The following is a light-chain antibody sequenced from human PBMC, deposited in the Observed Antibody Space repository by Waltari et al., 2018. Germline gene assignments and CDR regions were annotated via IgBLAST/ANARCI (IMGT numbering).Light chain of an antibody. CDR2: YDS. J-gene: IGLJ2*01. CDR3: QVWESRSDPF. CDR1: DLGSKT. V-gene: IGLV3-21*01. Sequence: SYVLTQPPSVSVAPGETAQINCGGDDLGSKTVQWYQPKPGQAPVLVIYYDSVRPSGIPERFSGSNSGNTATLTISRVEDGDEADYHCQVWESRSDPFFGGGTKLTVL.